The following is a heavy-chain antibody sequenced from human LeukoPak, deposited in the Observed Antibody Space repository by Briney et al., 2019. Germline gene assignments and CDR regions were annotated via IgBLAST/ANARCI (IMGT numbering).Heavy chain of an antibody. D-gene: IGHD2-2*01. CDR3: VKDVYCSSTSCYSYFDY. Sequence: GGSLRLSCSASGFTFSSYAMHWVRQAPGKGLEYVSATSSNGGSTYYADSVKGRFTISRDNSKNTLYLQMSSLRAEDTAEYYCVKDVYCSSTSCYSYFDYWGQGTLVTVSS. V-gene: IGHV3-64D*06. CDR2: TSSNGGST. J-gene: IGHJ4*02. CDR1: GFTFSSYA.